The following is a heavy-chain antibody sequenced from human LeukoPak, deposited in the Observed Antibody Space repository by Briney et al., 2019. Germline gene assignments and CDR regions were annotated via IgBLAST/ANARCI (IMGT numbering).Heavy chain of an antibody. D-gene: IGHD1-14*01. CDR1: GGSISSYY. V-gene: IGHV4-59*01. CDR3: ARITLNWFDP. Sequence: SETLSLTCTVSGGSISSYYWSWIRQPPGEGLEWIGYIYYSGSTNYNPSLKSRVTISVDTSKNQFSLKLSSVTAADTAVYYCARITLNWFDPWGQGTLVTVSS. J-gene: IGHJ5*02. CDR2: IYYSGST.